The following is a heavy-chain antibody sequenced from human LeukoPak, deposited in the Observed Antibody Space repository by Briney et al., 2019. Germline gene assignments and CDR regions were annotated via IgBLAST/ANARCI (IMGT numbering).Heavy chain of an antibody. D-gene: IGHD4-17*01. CDR2: ISYDGSNK. J-gene: IGHJ4*02. CDR3: ARDESVTTYAPFDY. V-gene: IGHV3-30-3*01. Sequence: GGSLRLSCAASGFTFSSYAMSWVRQAPGKGLEWVAVISYDGSNKYYADSVKGRFTISRDNSKNTLYLQMNSLRAEDTAVYYCARDESVTTYAPFDYWGQGTLVTVSS. CDR1: GFTFSSYA.